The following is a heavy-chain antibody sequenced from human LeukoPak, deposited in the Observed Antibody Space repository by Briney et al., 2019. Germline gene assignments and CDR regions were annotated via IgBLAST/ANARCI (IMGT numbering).Heavy chain of an antibody. CDR2: IYPGDSET. CDR3: ARLYSNYVNWFDP. CDR1: GYSFTNHW. V-gene: IGHV5-51*01. D-gene: IGHD4-11*01. J-gene: IGHJ5*02. Sequence: GESLKISCKASGYSFTNHWIGWVRQMAGKGLEWMGIIYPGDSETRYSPSFQGQVTISADKSISTAYLQWSSLKASDTAMYYCARLYSNYVNWFDPWGQGTLVTVSS.